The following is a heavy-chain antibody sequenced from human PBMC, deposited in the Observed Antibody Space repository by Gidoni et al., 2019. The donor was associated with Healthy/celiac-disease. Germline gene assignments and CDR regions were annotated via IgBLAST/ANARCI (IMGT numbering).Heavy chain of an antibody. CDR1: GFTFSSYA. CDR3: AKTQNYDFWSGEIDY. Sequence: EVQLLESGGGLVQPGGSLRLSCAASGFTFSSYAMSWVRQAPGKGLGWVSAISGSGGSTYYADSVKGRFTISRDNSKNTLYLQMNSLRAEDTAVYYCAKTQNYDFWSGEIDYWGQGTLVTVSS. J-gene: IGHJ4*02. D-gene: IGHD3-3*01. V-gene: IGHV3-23*01. CDR2: ISGSGGST.